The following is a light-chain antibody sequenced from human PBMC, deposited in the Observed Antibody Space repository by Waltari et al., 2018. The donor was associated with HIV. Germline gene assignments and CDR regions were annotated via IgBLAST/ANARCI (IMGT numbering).Light chain of an antibody. CDR3: SSYTSSSTYV. Sequence: HSAAPQPASVSGSPGQSITISCTGTSSDVGGYNYVSWYQQHPGKAPKRMIYEVSNRPSGVSNRFAGSKSGNTASLTISGLQAEDEADYYCSSYTSSSTYVFGTGTKVTVL. V-gene: IGLV2-14*01. CDR2: EVS. J-gene: IGLJ1*01. CDR1: SSDVGGYNY.